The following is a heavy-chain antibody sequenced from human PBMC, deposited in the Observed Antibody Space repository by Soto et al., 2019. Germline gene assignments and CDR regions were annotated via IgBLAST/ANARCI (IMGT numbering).Heavy chain of an antibody. J-gene: IGHJ3*02. CDR2: VFYNGST. CDR1: GGSISGTSSY. Sequence: QLQLQESGPGLVKPSETLSLTCTVSGGSISGTSSYWSWIRQSPGKGLEWIGNVFYNGSTNCNPSLKGRVTISVATAQNQFSLKWISVTAADTALYYCAREFKAVAGFDAFYIWGQGTMVTVSS. CDR3: AREFKAVAGFDAFYI. V-gene: IGHV4-39*01. D-gene: IGHD6-19*01.